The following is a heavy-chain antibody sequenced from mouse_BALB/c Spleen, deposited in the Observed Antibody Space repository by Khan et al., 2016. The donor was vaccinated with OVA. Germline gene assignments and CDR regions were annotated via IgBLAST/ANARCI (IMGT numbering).Heavy chain of an antibody. CDR3: AISNYYGSGLCVMDY. D-gene: IGHD1-1*01. J-gene: IGHJ4*01. CDR2: IAPGSGST. Sequence: DLVKPGASVKLSCKASGYTFTSYWINWIKQRPGQGLEWIGRIAPGSGSTSYNDMFKDKTTLTVDTSSSTAYIKLISLSSDDSAVYFSAISNYYGSGLCVMDYWGQETSVTV. V-gene: IGHV1S41*01. CDR1: GYTFTSYW.